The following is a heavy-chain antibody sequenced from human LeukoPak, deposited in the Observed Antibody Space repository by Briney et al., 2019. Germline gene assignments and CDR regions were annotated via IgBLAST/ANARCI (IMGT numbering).Heavy chain of an antibody. CDR3: ARDVVRAAHDAFDI. Sequence: ASVKVSCKASGYTFTSDGISWVRQAPGQGLEWMGWISAYNGNTNYAQKLQGRVTMTTDTSTSTAYMELRSLRSDDTAVYYCARDVVRAAHDAFDIWGQGTMVTVSS. CDR2: ISAYNGNT. J-gene: IGHJ3*02. D-gene: IGHD2-2*01. V-gene: IGHV1-18*01. CDR1: GYTFTSDG.